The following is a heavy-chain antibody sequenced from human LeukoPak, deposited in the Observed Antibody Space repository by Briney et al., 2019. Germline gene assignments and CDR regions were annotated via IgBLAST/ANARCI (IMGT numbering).Heavy chain of an antibody. J-gene: IGHJ4*02. Sequence: SETLSLTCTVSGGSISSSSYYWGWIRQPPGKGLEWIGSIYYSGSTYYNPSLKSRVTISVDTSKNQFSLKLSSVTAADTAVYYCARYGPGSSTRTYFDYWGQGTLVTVSS. V-gene: IGHV4-39*01. CDR3: ARYGPGSSTRTYFDY. D-gene: IGHD3-10*01. CDR1: GGSISSSSYY. CDR2: IYYSGST.